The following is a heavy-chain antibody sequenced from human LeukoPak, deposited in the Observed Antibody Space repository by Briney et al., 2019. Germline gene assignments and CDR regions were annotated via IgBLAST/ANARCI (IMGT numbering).Heavy chain of an antibody. V-gene: IGHV1-2*02. CDR1: GYTFTGYY. D-gene: IGHD3-10*01. J-gene: IGHJ4*02. CDR3: PRVSSSGDYYDN. Sequence: ASVKVSCKASGYTFTGYYIHWVRQAPGQGLEWMGWINPNGGGTNYAQKFQGRVTMARDTSISTAYMELGGLRYDDTAVYYCPRVSSSGDYYDNWGQGTLVTVSS. CDR2: INPNGGGT.